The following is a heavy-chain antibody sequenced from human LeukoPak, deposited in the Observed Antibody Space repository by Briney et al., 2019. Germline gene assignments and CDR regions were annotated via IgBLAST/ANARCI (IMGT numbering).Heavy chain of an antibody. CDR3: ARALSNYVDYHYYYYMDV. J-gene: IGHJ6*03. CDR2: IKWNGVST. Sequence: GGSLRLTCVASGFTFDDYGMSWVRQAPGKGLEWVSGIKWNGVSTSYVDSVKGRLTISRDNAKNSLYLQMNSLRAEDTALYYCARALSNYVDYHYYYYMDVWGKGTTVTVSS. V-gene: IGHV3-20*04. D-gene: IGHD4-11*01. CDR1: GFTFDDYG.